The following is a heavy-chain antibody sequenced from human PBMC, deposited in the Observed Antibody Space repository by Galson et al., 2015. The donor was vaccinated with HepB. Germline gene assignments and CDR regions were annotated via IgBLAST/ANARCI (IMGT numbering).Heavy chain of an antibody. CDR2: IIPILDIA. Sequence: SVKVSCKASGGTFSSYTISWVRQAPGQGLEWMGRIIPILDIANYAQKFQGRVTITADKSTSTAYMELSSLRSEDTAVYYCASSYSYGFWWFDPWGQGTLVTVSS. D-gene: IGHD5-18*01. CDR3: ASSYSYGFWWFDP. J-gene: IGHJ5*02. CDR1: GGTFSSYT. V-gene: IGHV1-69*02.